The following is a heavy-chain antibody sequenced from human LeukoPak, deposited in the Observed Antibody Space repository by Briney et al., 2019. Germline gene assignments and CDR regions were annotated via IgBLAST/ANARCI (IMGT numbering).Heavy chain of an antibody. CDR1: GGSISSSSYY. CDR3: ARHTSMVRGVMKYYFDY. CDR2: IYYSGST. V-gene: IGHV4-39*01. Sequence: PSETLSLTCTVSGGSISSSSYYWVWMRQPPGKGLDWIGSIYYSGSTYYNPSLKSRVTISVDTSKNQFSLRLNSVTAADTAVYYCARHTSMVRGVMKYYFDYWGQGTLATVSS. D-gene: IGHD3-10*01. J-gene: IGHJ4*02.